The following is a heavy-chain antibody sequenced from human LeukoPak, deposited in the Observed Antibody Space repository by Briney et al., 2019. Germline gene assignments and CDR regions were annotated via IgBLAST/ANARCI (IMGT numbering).Heavy chain of an antibody. CDR1: GFTFSSYE. CDR3: ARDLDHRRGGIGELLLPFDY. CDR2: IRKCGSTI. V-gene: IGHV3-48*03. D-gene: IGHD3-10*01. Sequence: GGSLRLSCAASGFTFSSYEMNWLREAPGKGLECVSYIRKCGSTIYYADSVKGRFTISRDNPKNSLYLQMNSLRAEDTAVYYCARDLDHRRGGIGELLLPFDYWGQGTLVSVSS. J-gene: IGHJ4*02.